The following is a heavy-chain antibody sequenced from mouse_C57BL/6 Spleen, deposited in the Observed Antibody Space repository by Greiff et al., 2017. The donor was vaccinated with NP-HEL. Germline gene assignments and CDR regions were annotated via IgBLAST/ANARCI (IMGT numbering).Heavy chain of an antibody. CDR2: IYPGSGST. CDR1: GYTFTSYW. J-gene: IGHJ1*03. V-gene: IGHV1-55*01. D-gene: IGHD4-1*01. Sequence: QVQLQQPGAELVKPGASVKMSCKASGYTFTSYWITWVKQRPGQGLEWIGDIYPGSGSTNYNEKFKSKATLTVDTSSSTAYMQLSSLTSEDSAVYYGARWGTGTWYFDVWGTGTTVTVSS. CDR3: ARWGTGTWYFDV.